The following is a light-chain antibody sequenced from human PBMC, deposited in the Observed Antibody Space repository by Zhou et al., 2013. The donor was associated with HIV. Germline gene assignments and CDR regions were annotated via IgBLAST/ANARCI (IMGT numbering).Light chain of an antibody. CDR3: QQYNNWPPLT. V-gene: IGKV3-15*01. CDR1: QSVGTN. CDR2: GAF. Sequence: EIVLTQSPATLSLSPGERATLSCRASQSVGTNLAWYQQKTGQAPRLLIYGAFSRATGIPARFSGSGSGTEFTLTISSLQSEDFAVYYCQQYNNWPPLTFGGGTKVEIK. J-gene: IGKJ4*01.